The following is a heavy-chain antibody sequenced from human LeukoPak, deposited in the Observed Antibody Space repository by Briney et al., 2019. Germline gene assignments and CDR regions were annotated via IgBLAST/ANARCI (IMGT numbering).Heavy chain of an antibody. CDR3: AGDLRDLAGSNWFDL. V-gene: IGHV4-4*07. Sequence: PSETLSLTCTVSGGSISSYYWSWIRQPAGKGLEWIGRIYTSGSTNYNPSLKSRVTMSVDTSKNQFSLKLSSVTAADTAVYYCAGDLRDLAGSNWFDLWGQGTLVTVSS. J-gene: IGHJ5*02. CDR2: IYTSGST. D-gene: IGHD4-17*01. CDR1: GGSISSYY.